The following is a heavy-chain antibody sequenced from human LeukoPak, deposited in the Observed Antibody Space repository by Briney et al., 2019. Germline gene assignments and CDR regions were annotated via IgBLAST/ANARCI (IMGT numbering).Heavy chain of an antibody. J-gene: IGHJ4*02. D-gene: IGHD1-26*01. CDR2: IIPIFGTA. CDR1: GGTFSIYA. Sequence: GSSVKVSCKASGGTFSIYAISWVRQAPGQGLEWMGRIIPIFGTANYEQKFQGRVTITTDESTSTAYLELSSLRSEETAVNYCARRGPTLVGDYVDYWGQGTLVTVSS. CDR3: ARRGPTLVGDYVDY. V-gene: IGHV1-69*05.